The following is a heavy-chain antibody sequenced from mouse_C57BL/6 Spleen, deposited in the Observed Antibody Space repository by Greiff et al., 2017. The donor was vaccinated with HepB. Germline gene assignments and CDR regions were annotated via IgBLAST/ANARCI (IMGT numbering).Heavy chain of an antibody. Sequence: VQLQQSGPELVKPGASVQIPCKASGYTFTDYNMDWVKQSHGKSLEWIGDINPNNGGTIYNQKFKGKATLTVDKSSSTAYMELRSLTSEDTAVYYCARGDSSGSWCAYWGQGTLVTVSA. CDR2: INPNNGGT. V-gene: IGHV1-18*01. J-gene: IGHJ3*01. CDR1: GYTFTDYN. D-gene: IGHD3-2*02. CDR3: ARGDSSGSWCAY.